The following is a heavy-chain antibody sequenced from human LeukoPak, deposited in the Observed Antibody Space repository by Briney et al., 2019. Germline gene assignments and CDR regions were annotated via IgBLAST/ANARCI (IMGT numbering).Heavy chain of an antibody. CDR1: GFTFDDYA. J-gene: IGHJ6*04. CDR2: ISWDGGGT. Sequence: GGSLRLSWAASGFTFDDYAMHWVRHGPGKGVEWVSRISWDGGGTYYADSVKGRFTISRDNSKNSLYLQMHSLRAEDTALYYCAKDKAVAGTSGYYYYGMDVWGKGTTVTVSS. D-gene: IGHD6-19*01. V-gene: IGHV3-43D*04. CDR3: AKDKAVAGTSGYYYYGMDV.